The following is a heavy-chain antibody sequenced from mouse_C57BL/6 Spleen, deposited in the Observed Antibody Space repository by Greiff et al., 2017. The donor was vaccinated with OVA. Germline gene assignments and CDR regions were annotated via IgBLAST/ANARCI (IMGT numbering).Heavy chain of an antibody. CDR3: TGDDYGFDY. D-gene: IGHD2-4*01. Sequence: EVKVEESGGGLVQPGGSMKLSCVASGFTFSNYWMNWVRQSPEKGLEWVAQIRLKSDNYATHYAESVKGRFTISRDDSKSSVYLQMNNLRAEDTGIYYCTGDDYGFDYWGQGTTLTVSS. V-gene: IGHV6-3*01. J-gene: IGHJ2*01. CDR2: IRLKSDNYAT. CDR1: GFTFSNYW.